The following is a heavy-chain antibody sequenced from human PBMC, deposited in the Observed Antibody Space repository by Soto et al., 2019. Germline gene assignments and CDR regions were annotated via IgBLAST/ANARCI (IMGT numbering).Heavy chain of an antibody. CDR3: ARTSMISTAMVIPPPVSLDY. J-gene: IGHJ4*02. V-gene: IGHV4-61*08. CDR1: GGSISSGGYY. Sequence: SETLSLTCTVSGGSISSGGYYWSWIRQHPGKGLEWIGYIYYSGSTNYNPSLKSRVTISVDTSKNQFSLKLSSVTAADTAVYYCARTSMISTAMVIPPPVSLDYWGQGTLVTVSS. CDR2: IYYSGST. D-gene: IGHD5-18*01.